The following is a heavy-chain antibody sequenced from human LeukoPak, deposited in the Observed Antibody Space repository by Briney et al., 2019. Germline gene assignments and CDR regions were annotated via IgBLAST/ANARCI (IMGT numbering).Heavy chain of an antibody. Sequence: SETLSLTCAVYGGSFSGYYWSWIRQPPGKGLEWIGEINHSGSTNYNPSLKSRVTISVDTSKNQFSLKLSSVTAADTAVYYCARSRRAGMDVWGQGTTVTLSS. CDR3: ARSRRAGMDV. J-gene: IGHJ6*02. CDR1: GGSFSGYY. CDR2: INHSGST. V-gene: IGHV4-34*01. D-gene: IGHD3-10*01.